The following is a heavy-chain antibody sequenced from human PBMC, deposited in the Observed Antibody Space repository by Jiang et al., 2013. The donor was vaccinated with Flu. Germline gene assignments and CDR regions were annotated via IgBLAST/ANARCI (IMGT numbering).Heavy chain of an antibody. D-gene: IGHD3-22*01. Sequence: QLLESGGDLVQPGGSLRLSCAASGFTFSSYAMSWVRQAPGKGLEWVSAISGSGGSTYYADSVKGRFTISRDNSKNTLYLQMNSLRAEDTAVYYCAKDLRAIVVAPPDYWGQGTLVTVSS. J-gene: IGHJ4*02. CDR1: GFTFSSYA. V-gene: IGHV3-23*01. CDR3: AKDLRAIVVAPPDY. CDR2: ISGSGGST.